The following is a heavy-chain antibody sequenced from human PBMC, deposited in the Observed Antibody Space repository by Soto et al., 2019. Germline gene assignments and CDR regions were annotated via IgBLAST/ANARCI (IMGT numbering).Heavy chain of an antibody. Sequence: QVQLVQSGAEVKKPGSSVKVSCKASGGTFSSYAISWVRQAPGQGLEWMGGIIPILGSANYAQKFQDRVTITADESTTTTYMELSSRRSEAAAVYYCASLERVDAFDSWGQGTMVTVSS. J-gene: IGHJ3*02. CDR1: GGTFSSYA. V-gene: IGHV1-69*01. CDR2: IIPILGSA. CDR3: ASLERVDAFDS. D-gene: IGHD1-1*01.